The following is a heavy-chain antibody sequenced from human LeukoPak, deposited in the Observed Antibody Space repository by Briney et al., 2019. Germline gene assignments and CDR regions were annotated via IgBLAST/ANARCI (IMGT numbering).Heavy chain of an antibody. CDR1: GFTFSSYE. D-gene: IGHD3-22*01. J-gene: IGHJ4*02. V-gene: IGHV3-48*03. Sequence: GGSLRLSCAASGFTFSSYEMNWVRQAPGKGLEWVSYISSSGSTIYYADSVKGRFTISRDNAKNSLYLQMNSLRAEDTAVYYCARGGRSSSYYLFDYWGQGTLVTVSS. CDR2: ISSSGSTI. CDR3: ARGGRSSSYYLFDY.